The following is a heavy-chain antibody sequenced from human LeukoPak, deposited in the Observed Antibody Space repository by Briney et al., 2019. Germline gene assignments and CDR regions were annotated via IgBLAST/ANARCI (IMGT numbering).Heavy chain of an antibody. CDR1: GFTFSSYG. CDR3: AKDKPGYCSSTSCFKRGAFDY. Sequence: PGGSLRLSCAVSGFTFSSYGMSWVRQAPGKGLEWVSAISGSGGSTYYADSVKGRFTISRDNSKNTLYLQMNSLRAEDTAVYYCAKDKPGYCSSTSCFKRGAFDYWGQGTLVTVSS. V-gene: IGHV3-23*01. D-gene: IGHD2-2*01. CDR2: ISGSGGST. J-gene: IGHJ4*02.